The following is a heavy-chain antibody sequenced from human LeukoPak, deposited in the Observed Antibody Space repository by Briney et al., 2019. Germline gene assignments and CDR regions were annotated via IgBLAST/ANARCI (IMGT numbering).Heavy chain of an antibody. CDR3: ARDRDSSGYYLGCFDP. D-gene: IGHD3-22*01. Sequence: SVKVSCKASGGTFSSYAISSVRQAPGPGLEWMGGIIPIFGTANYAQKFQGRVTITADESTSTAYMELSSLRSEDTAVYYCARDRDSSGYYLGCFDPWGEGTLVTVSS. CDR1: GGTFSSYA. V-gene: IGHV1-69*01. J-gene: IGHJ5*02. CDR2: IIPIFGTA.